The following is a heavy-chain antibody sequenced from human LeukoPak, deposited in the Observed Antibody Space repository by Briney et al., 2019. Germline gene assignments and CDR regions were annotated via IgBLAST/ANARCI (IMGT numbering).Heavy chain of an antibody. V-gene: IGHV1-2*02. J-gene: IGHJ5*02. CDR3: ARAGSAELNWFDP. CDR2: INPNSGGT. Sequence: ASVKVSCKASGHTFTGYYMHWVRQAPGQGLEWMGWINPNSGGTNYAQKFQGRVTMTRDTSISTAYRELSRLRSDDTAVYYCARAGSAELNWFDPWGQGTLVTVSS. D-gene: IGHD1-7*01. CDR1: GHTFTGYY.